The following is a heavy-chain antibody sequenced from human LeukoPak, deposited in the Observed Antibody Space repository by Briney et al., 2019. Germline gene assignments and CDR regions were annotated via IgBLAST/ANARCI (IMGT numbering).Heavy chain of an antibody. CDR1: GFTFSSYA. CDR2: ISYDGSNK. J-gene: IGHJ4*02. V-gene: IGHV3-30-3*01. Sequence: GGSLRLSCAASGFTFSSYAMHWVRQAPGKGLEWVAVISYDGSNKYYADSVKGRFTISRDNSKNTLYLQMNSLRAEDTAVYYCAKDRSGYVRIPGYWGQGTLVTVSS. CDR3: AKDRSGYVRIPGY. D-gene: IGHD2-21*01.